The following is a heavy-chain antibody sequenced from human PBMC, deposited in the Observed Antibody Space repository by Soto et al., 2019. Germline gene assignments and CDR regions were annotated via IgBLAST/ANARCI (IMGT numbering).Heavy chain of an antibody. CDR1: GYRFTAYY. J-gene: IGHJ5*02. Sequence: QVQLVQSGAEVKKPGASVRVSCEASGYRFTAYYIHWVRQAPGQGLEWMGRMNLDTGGTTYAQKFQGRVTMTRNTSINTAYMELSSLGSDDTAVYYCARDHRYNWNDEGWFDPWGQGTLVTVSS. V-gene: IGHV1-2*06. CDR2: MNLDTGGT. CDR3: ARDHRYNWNDEGWFDP. D-gene: IGHD1-20*01.